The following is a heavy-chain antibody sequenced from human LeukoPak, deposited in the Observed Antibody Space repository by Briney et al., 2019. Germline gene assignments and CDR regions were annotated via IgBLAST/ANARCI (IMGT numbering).Heavy chain of an antibody. CDR2: VYGGGST. CDR3: ARLSESSAYGAFDI. Sequence: GGSLRLSCAASGFTVSSNYMGWVRQAPGKGLEWVAVVYGGGSTYYPDSVKGRFTISRDNSQNTLYLQMDSLRAEDTAVYYCARLSESSAYGAFDIWGQGTMVTVPS. J-gene: IGHJ3*02. D-gene: IGHD3-22*01. V-gene: IGHV3-66*02. CDR1: GFTVSSNY.